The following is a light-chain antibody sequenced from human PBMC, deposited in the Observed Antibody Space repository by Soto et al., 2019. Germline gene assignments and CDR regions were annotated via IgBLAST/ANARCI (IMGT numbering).Light chain of an antibody. CDR2: GAS. J-gene: IGKJ1*01. CDR1: QSVSSN. Sequence: EIVVTQSPATLSVSPGERATLSCRASQSVSSNLAWYQQKPGQAPRLLISGASTRATGIPAWFSGSGSGTECTLHDTSLQSEDFAGCCCRQYNAWPRTFGQGTKVEIK. V-gene: IGKV3-15*01. CDR3: RQYNAWPRT.